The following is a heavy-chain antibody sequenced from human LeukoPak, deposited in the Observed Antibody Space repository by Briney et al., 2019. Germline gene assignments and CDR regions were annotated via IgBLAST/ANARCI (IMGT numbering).Heavy chain of an antibody. D-gene: IGHD1-1*01. J-gene: IGHJ4*02. CDR3: ARDRLEGGETFDS. Sequence: GGSLRLSCAASGLSLRSYSMDWVRQAPGKGLEWVSSITGSSCISYADSVKGRFTISRDNAENSLFLQMNSLRPEDTAVYFCARDRLEGGETFDSWGQGTLVTVSS. CDR2: ITGSSCI. V-gene: IGHV3-69-1*01. CDR1: GLSLRSYS.